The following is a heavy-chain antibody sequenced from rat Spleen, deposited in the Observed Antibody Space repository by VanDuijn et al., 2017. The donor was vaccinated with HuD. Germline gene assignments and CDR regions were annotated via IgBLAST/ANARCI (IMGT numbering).Heavy chain of an antibody. CDR3: TREGYNNWGAFAY. J-gene: IGHJ3*01. D-gene: IGHD1-10*01. CDR2: IWTGGNT. CDR1: GFSLTSYN. Sequence: QVQLKESGPGLVQPSQTLSLTCTVSGFSLTSYNVHWVRQPEGKGLEWMGVIWTGGNTHYNSVLKSRLSISRDTSKSQVFLKIYSLQTEDTAIYFCTREGYNNWGAFAYWGQGTLVTVSS. V-gene: IGHV2-30*01.